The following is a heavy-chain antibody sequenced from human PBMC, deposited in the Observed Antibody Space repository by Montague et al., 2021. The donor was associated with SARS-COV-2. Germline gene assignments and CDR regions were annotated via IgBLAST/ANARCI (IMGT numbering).Heavy chain of an antibody. CDR1: GDSISSDY. CDR2: SYYSGST. CDR3: AREVMGSVNYYQAIKYGLDV. V-gene: IGHV4-59*12. Sequence: SETLSLTCTVSGDSISSDYCSWIRQSPGKGLEWIGYSYYSGSTHYNPSLKSRVTISVDTSKNQFSLKLSSVTAADTAVYYCAREVMGSVNYYQAIKYGLDVWGQGTTVTVSS. J-gene: IGHJ6*02. D-gene: IGHD3-10*01.